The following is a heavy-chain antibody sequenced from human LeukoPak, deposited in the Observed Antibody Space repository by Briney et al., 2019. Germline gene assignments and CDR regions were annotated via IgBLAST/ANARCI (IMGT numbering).Heavy chain of an antibody. D-gene: IGHD3-10*01. V-gene: IGHV3-21*01. J-gene: IGHJ6*03. CDR1: GFTFSGYS. CDR2: ISSSSSYI. CDR3: ARNSMVRGVIYYYMDV. Sequence: PGESLRLSCAASGFTFSGYSMNWVRQAPGKGLEWVSTISSSSSYIYHADSVKGRLTISRDNAKNSLYLQMNSLRAEDTAVYYCARNSMVRGVIYYYMDVWGKGTTVTVSS.